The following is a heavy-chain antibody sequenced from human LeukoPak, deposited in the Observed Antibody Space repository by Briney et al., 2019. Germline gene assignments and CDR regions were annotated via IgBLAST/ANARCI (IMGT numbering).Heavy chain of an antibody. D-gene: IGHD6-19*01. Sequence: ASVKVSCTASGYTFTSYTLNWVRQAPGQGLEWMGWINTNTGNPTYAQGFTGRFVFSLDTSVSTAYLQISSLNSEDTAVYYCARVYSSGWSIFDYWGQGTLVSVSS. CDR3: ARVYSSGWSIFDY. CDR1: GYTFTSYT. V-gene: IGHV7-4-1*02. CDR2: INTNTGNP. J-gene: IGHJ4*02.